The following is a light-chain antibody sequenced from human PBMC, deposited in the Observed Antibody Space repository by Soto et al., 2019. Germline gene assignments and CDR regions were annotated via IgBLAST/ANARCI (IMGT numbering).Light chain of an antibody. Sequence: EIVLTQSPGTLSLSPGERVTLSCRASQSVSSNYLAWYQQKLGQAPRLLIYGTSSRATGIPDRFSGSGSGTDFTLTISGLEPEDFAVYYCQQFGNSPRYAFGQGTKLEIK. J-gene: IGKJ2*01. V-gene: IGKV3-20*01. CDR3: QQFGNSPRYA. CDR2: GTS. CDR1: QSVSSNY.